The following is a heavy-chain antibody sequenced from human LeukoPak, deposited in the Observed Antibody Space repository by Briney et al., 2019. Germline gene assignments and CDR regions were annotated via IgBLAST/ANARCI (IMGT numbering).Heavy chain of an antibody. V-gene: IGHV1-18*01. J-gene: IGHJ4*02. Sequence: EASVKVSCKASGYTFTSYGISWVRQAPGQGLGWMGWISAYNGNTNYAQKLQGRVTMTTDTSTSTAYMELRSLRSDDTAVYYCARDNGAVTLPFPDYWGQGTLVTVSS. D-gene: IGHD4-17*01. CDR3: ARDNGAVTLPFPDY. CDR1: GYTFTSYG. CDR2: ISAYNGNT.